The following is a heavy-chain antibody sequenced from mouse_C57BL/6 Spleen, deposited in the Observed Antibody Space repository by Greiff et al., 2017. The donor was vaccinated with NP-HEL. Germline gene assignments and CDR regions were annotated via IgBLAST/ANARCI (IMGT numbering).Heavy chain of an antibody. J-gene: IGHJ4*01. CDR2: IYPRSGNT. Sequence: QVQLKQSGAELARPGASVKLSCKASGYTFTSYGISWVKQRTGQGLEWIGEIYPRSGNTYYNEKFKGKATLTADKSSSTAYMELRSLTSEDSAVYFCARGGITTVAPMDYWGQGTSVTVSS. CDR3: ARGGITTVAPMDY. V-gene: IGHV1-81*01. CDR1: GYTFTSYG. D-gene: IGHD1-1*01.